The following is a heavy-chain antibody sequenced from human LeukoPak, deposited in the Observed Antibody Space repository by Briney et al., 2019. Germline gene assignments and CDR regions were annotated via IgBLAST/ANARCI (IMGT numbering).Heavy chain of an antibody. Sequence: GGSLRLSCAASGFTFSVYSVNWVRQAPGKGLEWISHISSSSATIYYADSVKGRFTISRDNAKNTLYLQMNSLRPEDTAVYYCASQKLDDYRTKGVPRGSCYASFDSWGQGTLVTVSS. V-gene: IGHV3-48*01. CDR1: GFTFSVYS. CDR2: ISSSSATI. D-gene: IGHD2-15*01. CDR3: ASQKLDDYRTKGVPRGSCYASFDS. J-gene: IGHJ4*02.